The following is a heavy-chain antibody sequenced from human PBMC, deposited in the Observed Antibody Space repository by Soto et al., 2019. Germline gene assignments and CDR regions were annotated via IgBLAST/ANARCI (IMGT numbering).Heavy chain of an antibody. CDR2: ISGSGGST. Sequence: PGGSLRLSCAASGFTFSSYAMSWVRQAPGKGLEWVSAISGSGGSTYYADSVKGRFTISRDNSKNTLYLQMNSLRAEDTAVYYCAKKDSSGYYNYYSDYWGQGTLVTVSS. CDR1: GFTFSSYA. CDR3: AKKDSSGYYNYYSDY. J-gene: IGHJ4*02. D-gene: IGHD3-22*01. V-gene: IGHV3-23*01.